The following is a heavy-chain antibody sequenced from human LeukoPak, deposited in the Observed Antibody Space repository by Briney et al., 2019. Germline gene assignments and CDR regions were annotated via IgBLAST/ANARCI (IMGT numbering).Heavy chain of an antibody. CDR3: ARDINSRRQSDY. J-gene: IGHJ4*02. CDR2: ISSGSSYI. Sequence: GGSLRLSCAASGFTFDYYAMHWVRQAPGKGLEWVSSISSGSSYIYYADSVKGRFTISRDNAKNSLYLQMNSLRAEDTAVYYCARDINSRRQSDYWGQGTLVTVSS. V-gene: IGHV3-21*01. D-gene: IGHD4-23*01. CDR1: GFTFDYYA.